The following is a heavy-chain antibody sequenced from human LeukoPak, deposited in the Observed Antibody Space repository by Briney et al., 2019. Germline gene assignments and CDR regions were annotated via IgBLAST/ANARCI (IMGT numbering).Heavy chain of an antibody. CDR3: AKDTFRGSGSYGLNNYFDY. J-gene: IGHJ4*02. D-gene: IGHD5-18*01. V-gene: IGHV3-23*01. CDR2: FTGRGTNT. CDR1: GFTLSKYA. Sequence: PGGSLRLSCAASGFTLSKYAMGWVRQAPGKGLEWVSTFTGRGTNTYYADSVKGRFTISRDNSKNTLYLQMNGLRAEDTAVYYCAKDTFRGSGSYGLNNYFDYWGQGTLVTVSS.